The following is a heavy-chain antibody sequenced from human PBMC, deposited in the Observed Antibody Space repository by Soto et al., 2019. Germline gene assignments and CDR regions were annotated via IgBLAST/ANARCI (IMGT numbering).Heavy chain of an antibody. D-gene: IGHD5-12*01. CDR1: GFTFSSYA. Sequence: QVQLVESGGGVVQPGRSLILSCAASGFTFSSYAMHWIRQAPGKGLEWVAVISYDGSNKYYADSVKGRFTISRDNSKNTLYLQMNSLRAEDTAVYYCARGDGYKHYFDYWGQGTLVTVSS. J-gene: IGHJ4*02. V-gene: IGHV3-30-3*01. CDR3: ARGDGYKHYFDY. CDR2: ISYDGSNK.